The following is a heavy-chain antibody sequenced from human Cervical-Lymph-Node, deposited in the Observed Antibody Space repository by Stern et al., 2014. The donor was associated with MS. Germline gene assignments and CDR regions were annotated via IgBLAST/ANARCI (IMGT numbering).Heavy chain of an antibody. CDR3: AKHACTGAACPFDL. J-gene: IGHJ4*02. Sequence: QVQLQESGPGLVKPSETLSLTCAVSGDSISSYTHYWAWIRQPPGKGLEWIGSVYDSGPTYYTPSLKIPVTISVDTSKNHFSLGLNSVTAADTAVYYCAKHACTGAACPFDLWGQGTLVTVSS. D-gene: IGHD2-8*02. CDR1: GDSISSYTHY. CDR2: VYDSGPT. V-gene: IGHV4-39*01.